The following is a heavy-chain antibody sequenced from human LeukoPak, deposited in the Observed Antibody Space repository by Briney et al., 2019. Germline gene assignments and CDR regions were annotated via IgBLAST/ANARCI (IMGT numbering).Heavy chain of an antibody. CDR3: ARGVVVIAGGLSNAFDI. Sequence: GGSLRPSCAASGFTFSSYDMHWVRQATGKGLEWASAIGTAGDTYYPGSVKGRFTISRENAKNSLYLQMNSLRAGDTAVYYCARGVVVIAGGLSNAFDIWGQGTMVTVSS. D-gene: IGHD2-21*01. CDR2: IGTAGDT. CDR1: GFTFSSYD. J-gene: IGHJ3*02. V-gene: IGHV3-13*01.